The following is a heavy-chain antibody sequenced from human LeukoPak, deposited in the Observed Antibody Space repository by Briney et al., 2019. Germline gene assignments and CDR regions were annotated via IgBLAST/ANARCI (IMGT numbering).Heavy chain of an antibody. CDR2: VNPNSGGT. V-gene: IGHV1-2*02. CDR1: GYTFTGYY. J-gene: IGHJ4*02. CDR3: ARDREYRSSSYPLDY. D-gene: IGHD6-6*01. Sequence: ASVKVSCKASGYTFTGYYLHWVRQAPGQGLEWMGWVNPNSGGTNFAQKFQGRVTMTRDASISTAYMELSRLRSDDTAVYFCARDREYRSSSYPLDYWGQGTLVTVSS.